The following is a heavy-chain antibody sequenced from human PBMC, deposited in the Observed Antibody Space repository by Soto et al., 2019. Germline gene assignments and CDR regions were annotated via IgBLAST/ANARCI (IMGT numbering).Heavy chain of an antibody. CDR2: IYYSGST. V-gene: IGHV4-59*01. CDR1: GGSISSYY. Sequence: SETLSLTCTVSGGSISSYYWSWIRQPPGKGLEWIGYIYYSGSTNYNPSLKSRVTISVDTSKNQFSLKLSSVTAADTAVYYCARVVEPYTESTCSSTSCYAPYFDYWGQGTLVTVSS. D-gene: IGHD2-2*01. CDR3: ARVVEPYTESTCSSTSCYAPYFDY. J-gene: IGHJ4*02.